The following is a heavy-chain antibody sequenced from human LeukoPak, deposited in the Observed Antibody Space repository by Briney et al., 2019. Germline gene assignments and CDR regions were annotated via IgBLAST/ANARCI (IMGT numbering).Heavy chain of an antibody. CDR2: MNPNSGNT. CDR1: GYTFTSYD. D-gene: IGHD3-22*01. CDR3: ARGDYYDSSGSGAFDI. V-gene: IGHV1-8*01. Sequence: ASVKVSCKXSGYTFTSYDINWVRQATGQGLEWMGRMNPNSGNTGYSQKFQGRVTMTRNTSISTAYMELSSLRSEDTAVYYCARGDYYDSSGSGAFDIWGQGTMVTVSS. J-gene: IGHJ3*02.